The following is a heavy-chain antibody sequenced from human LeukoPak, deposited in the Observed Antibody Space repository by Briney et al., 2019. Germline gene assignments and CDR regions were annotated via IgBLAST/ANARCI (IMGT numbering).Heavy chain of an antibody. CDR1: GFSLYTFN. CDR2: ITSGGDYI. V-gene: IGHV3-21*01. D-gene: IGHD3-9*01. J-gene: IGHJ4*02. Sequence: GGSLRLFCGASGFSLYTFNMNWVRQAPGKALEWVSSITSGGDYIYYADSVNGRFTTSRDNAKNSLSLQLNSQRVEDTAIYYSARGHYDVVAASYKLNPDYWGQGTLVTVSS. CDR3: ARGHYDVVAASYKLNPDY.